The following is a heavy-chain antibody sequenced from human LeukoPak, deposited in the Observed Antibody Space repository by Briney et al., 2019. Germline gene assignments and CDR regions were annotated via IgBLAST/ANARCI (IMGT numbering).Heavy chain of an antibody. Sequence: ASVKVSCKASGYTFTSYDINWVRQATGQGLEWMGWMNPNSGNTGYAQKFQGRVTMTRNTSISTAYMELSSLRSEDTAVYYCARELRFLIGISNWFDPWGQGTLVTVSS. CDR2: MNPNSGNT. J-gene: IGHJ5*02. V-gene: IGHV1-8*01. D-gene: IGHD3-3*01. CDR1: GYTFTSYD. CDR3: ARELRFLIGISNWFDP.